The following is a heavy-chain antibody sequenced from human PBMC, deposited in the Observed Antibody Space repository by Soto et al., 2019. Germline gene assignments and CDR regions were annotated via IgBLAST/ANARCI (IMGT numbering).Heavy chain of an antibody. J-gene: IGHJ5*02. V-gene: IGHV4-59*01. D-gene: IGHD1-26*01. Sequence: QVQLQESGPGLVKPSETLSLTCTVSGGSISSYYWSWIRQPPGKGLEWIGYIYYSGSTNYNPSLKSRVTIAVDTSKNQFSLKLSSVTAADTAVYYCARYPVVGATAGRWFDPWGQGTLVTVSS. CDR1: GGSISSYY. CDR3: ARYPVVGATAGRWFDP. CDR2: IYYSGST.